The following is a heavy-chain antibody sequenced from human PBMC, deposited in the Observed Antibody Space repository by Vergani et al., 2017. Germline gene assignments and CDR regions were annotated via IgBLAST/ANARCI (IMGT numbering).Heavy chain of an antibody. CDR3: ARGATRTHRAVGY. Sequence: QVQLQQWGAGLLKPSETLSLTCAVSGGSFSGYYWSWSRQPPGKGLEWIGEINHSGSTNYNPSLKSRVTISVDTSKNQFSLKLSSVTAADTAVYYCARGATRTHRAVGYWGQGTLVTVSS. V-gene: IGHV4-34*01. CDR2: INHSGST. D-gene: IGHD3-10*01. CDR1: GGSFSGYY. J-gene: IGHJ4*02.